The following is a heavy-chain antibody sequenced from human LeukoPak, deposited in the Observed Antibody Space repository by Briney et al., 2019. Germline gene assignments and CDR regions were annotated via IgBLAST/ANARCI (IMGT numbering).Heavy chain of an antibody. CDR3: ARHHMNYYGSGSPFDP. V-gene: IGHV5-51*01. D-gene: IGHD3-10*01. CDR1: GYSSTNYW. CDR2: IYHGDSNT. J-gene: IGHJ5*02. Sequence: AESLKISCEGSGYSSTNYWIGWVRQMPGKDLEWMGVIYHGDSNTRYSPSFQGQVTISADKSISIDYLKWSSLEASDTAMCYCARHHMNYYGSGSPFDPWGQGTLVTVSS.